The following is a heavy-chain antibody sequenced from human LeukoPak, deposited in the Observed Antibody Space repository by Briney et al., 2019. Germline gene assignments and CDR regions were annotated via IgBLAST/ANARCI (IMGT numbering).Heavy chain of an antibody. D-gene: IGHD6-13*01. V-gene: IGHV1-2*02. J-gene: IGHJ4*02. CDR2: INPNSGGT. Sequence: ASVTVSFKASGYTFTGYYMHWVRQAPGQGLEWMGWINPNSGGTNYAQKFQGRVTMTRDTSISTAYMELSRLRSDDTAVYYCARYSSSWYGNYWGQGTLVTVSS. CDR1: GYTFTGYY. CDR3: ARYSSSWYGNY.